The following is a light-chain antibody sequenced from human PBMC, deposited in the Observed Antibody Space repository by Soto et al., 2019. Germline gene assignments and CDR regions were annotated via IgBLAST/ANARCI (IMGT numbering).Light chain of an antibody. J-gene: IGKJ5*01. CDR2: DAS. Sequence: DIQMTQSPSTLSASVGDRVTITCRASQSISSWLAWYQQKPGKAPKLLIYDASSLESGVPSRFSGSGSGTEFTLTISSLKPDDFAVYYCQHYGGSPLTFGQGTRLEIK. V-gene: IGKV1-5*01. CDR1: QSISSW. CDR3: QHYGGSPLT.